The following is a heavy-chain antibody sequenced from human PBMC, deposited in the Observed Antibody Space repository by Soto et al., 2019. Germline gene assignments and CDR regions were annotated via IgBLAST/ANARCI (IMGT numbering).Heavy chain of an antibody. CDR3: DRFRETAVLDY. CDR2: IYHTGNT. Sequence: SETLSLTCAVSGGSITSGAYSWSWIRQPPGKGLEWIGYIYHTGNTYYNPSLESRVTILGDRSKNQFSLQLPSVTAADTAVYYCDRFRETAVLDYWGQGTPVTFSS. J-gene: IGHJ4*02. D-gene: IGHD2-21*02. V-gene: IGHV4-30-2*01. CDR1: GGSITSGAYS.